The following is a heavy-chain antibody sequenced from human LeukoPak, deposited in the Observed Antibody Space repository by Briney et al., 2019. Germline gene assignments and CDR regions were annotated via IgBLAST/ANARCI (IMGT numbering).Heavy chain of an antibody. CDR1: GFTFSSYA. Sequence: GGSLRLSCAASGFTFSSYAMHWVRQAPGKGLEWVAVISYDRSITYYADSVKGRFTLSCDNSKNTLYLQMNSLSPEDTAVYYCARDPTAVSNLPSYYFDYWGQGTLVTISS. J-gene: IGHJ4*02. CDR3: ARDPTAVSNLPSYYFDY. CDR2: ISYDRSIT. D-gene: IGHD6-19*01. V-gene: IGHV3-30-3*01.